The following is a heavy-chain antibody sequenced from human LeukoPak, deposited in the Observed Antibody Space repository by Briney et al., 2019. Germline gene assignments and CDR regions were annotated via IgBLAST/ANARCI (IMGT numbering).Heavy chain of an antibody. CDR1: GGSISGSSYY. D-gene: IGHD6-13*01. J-gene: IGHJ5*02. CDR3: ARRTGYSSSWYPLSWFDP. Sequence: SETLSLTCTVSGGSISGSSYYWGWIRQPPGKGLEWIGEINHSGSTNYNPSLKSRVTISVDTSKNQFSLKLSSVTAADTAVYYCARRTGYSSSWYPLSWFDPWGQGTLVTVSS. V-gene: IGHV4-39*07. CDR2: INHSGST.